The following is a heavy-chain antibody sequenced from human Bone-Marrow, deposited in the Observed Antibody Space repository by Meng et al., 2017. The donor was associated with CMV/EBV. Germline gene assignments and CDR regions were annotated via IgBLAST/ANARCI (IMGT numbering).Heavy chain of an antibody. J-gene: IGHJ6*02. CDR3: ARDAGYCSSTSRSCAHYGMDV. D-gene: IGHD2-2*01. CDR2: ISSSGSTI. V-gene: IGHV3-48*03. Sequence: LSLTCAASGFAFSSYEMNWVRQAPGKGLEWVSYISSSGSTIYYADSVKGRFTISRDNAKNSLYLQMNSLRAEDTAVYYCARDAGYCSSTSRSCAHYGMDVWGQGTTVTVSS. CDR1: GFAFSSYE.